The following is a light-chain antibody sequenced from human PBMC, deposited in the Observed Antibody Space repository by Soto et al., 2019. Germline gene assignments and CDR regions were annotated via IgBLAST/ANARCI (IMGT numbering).Light chain of an antibody. CDR3: SSYTSSSTVV. CDR2: EVS. Sequence: QSALTQPPSVSGSPGQSVTISCTGTSSDVGSYNRVSWYQQPPGTAPKLMIHEVSNRPSGVPDRFSGSKSGNTASLTISGLQGEDEADYYCSSYTSSSTVVFGGGTKLTVL. J-gene: IGLJ2*01. CDR1: SSDVGSYNR. V-gene: IGLV2-18*02.